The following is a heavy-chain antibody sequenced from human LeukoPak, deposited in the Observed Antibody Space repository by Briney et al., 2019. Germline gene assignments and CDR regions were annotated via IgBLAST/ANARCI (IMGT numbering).Heavy chain of an antibody. CDR2: MNPNSGNT. J-gene: IGHJ4*02. CDR1: GYPFTSYD. Sequence: ASVKVSCKASGYPFTSYDINWVRQATGQGLEWMGWMNPNSGNTGYAQKFQGRLTMTRNTSMNTAHMELSGLTSEDTAVYYCARTTNYYDDSAYYYVYYFDYWGQGTLVTVSS. D-gene: IGHD3-22*01. V-gene: IGHV1-8*01. CDR3: ARTTNYYDDSAYYYVYYFDY.